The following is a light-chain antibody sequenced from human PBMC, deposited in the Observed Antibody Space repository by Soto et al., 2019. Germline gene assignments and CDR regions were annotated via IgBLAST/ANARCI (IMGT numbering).Light chain of an antibody. CDR3: QQYGSSPPIT. Sequence: DIQMTQSPSTLPASVGDRVTITCRASQSISNWLAWYQQKPGTAPKVLIFAASSLQSGVPSRFSGSGSGTDFTLTISRLEPEDFAVYYCQQYGSSPPITFGQGTRLEIK. CDR1: QSISNW. V-gene: IGKV1-5*01. CDR2: AAS. J-gene: IGKJ5*01.